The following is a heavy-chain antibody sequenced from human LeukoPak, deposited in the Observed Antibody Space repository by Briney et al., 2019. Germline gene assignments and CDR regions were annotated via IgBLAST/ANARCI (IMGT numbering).Heavy chain of an antibody. CDR3: ARDATRGGDNDY. D-gene: IGHD2-21*02. J-gene: IGHJ4*02. Sequence: GGSLRLSCAVSGFTFTSYWMSWVRQAPGRGLEWVANINEDGSYKFHADSVKGRLTISRDNSKNSLYLQMSSLRADDTAVYYCARDATRGGDNDYWGQGTRVIVSS. CDR2: INEDGSYK. V-gene: IGHV3-7*01. CDR1: GFTFTSYW.